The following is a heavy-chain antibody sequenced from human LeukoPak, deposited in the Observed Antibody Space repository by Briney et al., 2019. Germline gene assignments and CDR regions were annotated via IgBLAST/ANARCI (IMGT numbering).Heavy chain of an antibody. V-gene: IGHV1-24*01. CDR1: GYTLTELS. CDR3: ATDHCSSTSCSEYFQH. J-gene: IGHJ1*01. D-gene: IGHD2-2*01. Sequence: ASVKVSCKVSGYTLTELSMHWVRQAPGKGLEWMGGFDPEDGETIYAQKFQGRVTMTEDTSTDTAYMELSSLRSEDTAVYYCATDHCSSTSCSEYFQHWGQGTLVTVSS. CDR2: FDPEDGET.